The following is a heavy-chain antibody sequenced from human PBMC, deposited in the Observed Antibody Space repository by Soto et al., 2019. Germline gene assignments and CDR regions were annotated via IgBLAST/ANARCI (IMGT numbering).Heavy chain of an antibody. CDR1: GGSFGTHA. J-gene: IGHJ5*01. V-gene: IGHV1-69*01. Sequence: QVHLVQSGAEVKKPGSSVKVSCRASGGSFGTHAICWVRQAPGQGLEWMGRILPVFGSANSAQKFKDRVRLTADHYTGTAYLELTNLTSDDTAVYFCATGTPNFGARVDSWGPGTLVTVSS. CDR2: ILPVFGSA. CDR3: ATGTPNFGARVDS. D-gene: IGHD3-16*01.